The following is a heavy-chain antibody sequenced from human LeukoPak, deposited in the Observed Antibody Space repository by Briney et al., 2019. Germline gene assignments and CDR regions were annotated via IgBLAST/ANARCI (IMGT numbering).Heavy chain of an antibody. CDR1: GGSISSYY. J-gene: IGHJ6*03. V-gene: IGHV4-59*01. D-gene: IGHD1-20*01. Sequence: SQTLSLTCTVSGGSISSYYWSWIPQPPGKGLEWIGEIYYSGSTNYNPSLKSRVTISVDTSKNQFSLKLSSLTAAVTAVYYCARDLGITGTDYYYYMDVWGKGTTVTVSS. CDR3: ARDLGITGTDYYYYMDV. CDR2: IYYSGST.